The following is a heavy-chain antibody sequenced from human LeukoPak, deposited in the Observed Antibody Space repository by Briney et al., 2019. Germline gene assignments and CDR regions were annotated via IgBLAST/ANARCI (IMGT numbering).Heavy chain of an antibody. D-gene: IGHD6-19*01. V-gene: IGHV3-30-3*01. CDR3: ARDFHRYSSGWYFDY. Sequence: GGSLRLSCAASGFTFSSYWMSWVRQAPGKGLEWVAVISYDGSNKYYADSVKGRFTISRDNSKNTLYLQMNSLRAEDTAVYYCARDFHRYSSGWYFDYWGQGTLVTVSS. CDR2: ISYDGSNK. CDR1: GFTFSSYW. J-gene: IGHJ4*02.